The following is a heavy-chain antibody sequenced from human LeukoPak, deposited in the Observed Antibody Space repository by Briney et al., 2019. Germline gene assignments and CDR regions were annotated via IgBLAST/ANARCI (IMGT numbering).Heavy chain of an antibody. V-gene: IGHV1-2*07. Sequence: ASVKVSCKASGYTFTAYYIHWLRQAPGQGLEWMAFINPNSGDTYSAPQFQGRVTMTRDTSISTASMELTWLTSGDTAVYYCATGVATAFTYWGQGTLVTVSS. CDR1: GYTFTAYY. D-gene: IGHD5-18*01. CDR3: ATGVATAFTY. CDR2: INPNSGDT. J-gene: IGHJ4*02.